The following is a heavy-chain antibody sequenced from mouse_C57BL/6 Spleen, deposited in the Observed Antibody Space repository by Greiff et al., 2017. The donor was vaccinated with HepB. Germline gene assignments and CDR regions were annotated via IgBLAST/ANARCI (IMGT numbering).Heavy chain of an antibody. CDR3: TRGCGFLSWLAY. V-gene: IGHV1-15*01. Sequence: VQLQESGAELVRPGASVTLSCKASGYTFTDYEMHWVKQTPVHGLEWIGAIDPETGGTAYNQKFKGKAILTADKSSSTAYMELRSLASEDAAVYYCTRGCGFLSWLAYWGQGTLVTVSA. J-gene: IGHJ3*01. D-gene: IGHD1-1*02. CDR1: GYTFTDYE. CDR2: IDPETGGT.